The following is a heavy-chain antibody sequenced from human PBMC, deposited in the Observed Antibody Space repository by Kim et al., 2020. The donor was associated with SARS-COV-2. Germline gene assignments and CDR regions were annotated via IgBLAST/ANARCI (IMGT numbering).Heavy chain of an antibody. J-gene: IGHJ4*02. CDR3: AQEGWGYGSSWY. V-gene: IGHV3-23*01. D-gene: IGHD6-13*01. Sequence: YSAESVKGRLTNSKDDSKNTLNLQMNRLRAEDTAVYYCAQEGWGYGSSWYWGQGTLVTVSS.